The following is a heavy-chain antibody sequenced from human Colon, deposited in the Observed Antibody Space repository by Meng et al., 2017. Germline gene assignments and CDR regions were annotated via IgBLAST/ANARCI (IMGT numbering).Heavy chain of an antibody. D-gene: IGHD3-16*01. Sequence: VTLVQSGGGVVQPGTSLRLSCAASGFNFKELGLHWVRQAPGTGLEWVAAVTYDGKKEYYADSVKGRFIISRDNSDNTLYLQMGSLKPEDTAVYYCAKEWSSSYAYFDAWGQGTLVTVSS. CDR1: GFNFKELG. J-gene: IGHJ4*02. CDR3: AKEWSSSYAYFDA. CDR2: VTYDGKKE. V-gene: IGHV3-30*04.